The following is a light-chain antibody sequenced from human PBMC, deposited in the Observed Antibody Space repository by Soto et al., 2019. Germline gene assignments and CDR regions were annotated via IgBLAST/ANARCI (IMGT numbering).Light chain of an antibody. CDR2: EVT. J-gene: IGLJ1*01. CDR3: NSLRVNHLYG. CDR1: SSDVGAYNT. Sequence: QSVLTQPASVSGSPGQSITISCTGTSSDVGAYNTVSWYQHHPGKAPKLIIYEVTHRPAGISDRFSASKSGNTASLTISGLQAEDEADYYCNSLRVNHLYGFGSGTKVTVL. V-gene: IGLV2-14*01.